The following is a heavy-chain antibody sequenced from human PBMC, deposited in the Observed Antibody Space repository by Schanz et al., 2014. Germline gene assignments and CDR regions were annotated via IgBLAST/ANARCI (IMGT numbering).Heavy chain of an antibody. V-gene: IGHV3-15*01. D-gene: IGHD2-8*01. CDR1: GLTFTSAW. Sequence: VQLVESGGGVVQPGRSLRLSCATSGLTFTSAWMSWVRQAPGKGLEWVGRIKGKTDGETADYAAPMKDRFTISRDDSKNTLFLQMNSLETEDTAVDYCTTDNGHFAFDFWGQGTMVTVSS. J-gene: IGHJ3*01. CDR3: TTDNGHFAFDF. CDR2: IKGKTDGETA.